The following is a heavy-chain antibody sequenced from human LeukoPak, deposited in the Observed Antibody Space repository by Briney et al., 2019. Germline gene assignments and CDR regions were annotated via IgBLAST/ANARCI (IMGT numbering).Heavy chain of an antibody. CDR3: VSQTSTTAFDY. CDR1: GFTFSSYA. D-gene: IGHD4-17*01. J-gene: IGHJ4*02. Sequence: GGSLRPSCAASGFTFSSYAMHWVRQAPGKGLEWVAVISYDGSNKYYADSVKGRFTISRDNSKDTLYLQMNSLRAEDTAVYYCVSQTSTTAFDYWGQGTLVIVSS. V-gene: IGHV3-30-3*01. CDR2: ISYDGSNK.